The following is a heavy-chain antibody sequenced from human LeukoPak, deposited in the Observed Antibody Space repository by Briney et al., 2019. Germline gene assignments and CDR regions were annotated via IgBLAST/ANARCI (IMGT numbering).Heavy chain of an antibody. CDR2: IYYSGST. D-gene: IGHD3-10*01. CDR3: ARARYYGSGIDY. V-gene: IGHV4-59*01. CDR1: GGSFSGYY. Sequence: PSETLSLTCAVYGGSFSGYYWSWIRQPPGKGLEWIGYIYYSGSTNYNPSLKSRVTISVDTSKNQFSLKLSSVTAADTAVYYCARARYYGSGIDYWGQGTLVTVSS. J-gene: IGHJ4*02.